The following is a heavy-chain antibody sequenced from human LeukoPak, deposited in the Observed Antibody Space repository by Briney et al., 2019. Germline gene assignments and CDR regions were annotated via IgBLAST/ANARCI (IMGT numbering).Heavy chain of an antibody. D-gene: IGHD3-22*01. CDR2: IWYDGSNK. Sequence: GRSLRLSCAASGFTFSNYGMHWVRQAPGKGLEWVAVIWYDGSNKYYADSVKGRFTISRDNSKNTLYLQINSLRAEDTAVYYCARYYYDSSGYSPFDYWGQGTLLTVSS. V-gene: IGHV3-33*01. CDR3: ARYYYDSSGYSPFDY. J-gene: IGHJ4*02. CDR1: GFTFSNYG.